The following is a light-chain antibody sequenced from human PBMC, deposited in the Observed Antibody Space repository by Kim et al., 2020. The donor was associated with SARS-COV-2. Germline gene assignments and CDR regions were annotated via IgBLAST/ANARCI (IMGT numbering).Light chain of an antibody. CDR2: NAS. J-gene: IGKJ1*01. V-gene: IGKV1-5*03. CDR3: QQYSSSPPT. CDR1: QSVSSC. Sequence: ETVGDRVTITCRASQSVSSCLAWYQQKPGKAPKFLIYNASSLETGVPSRFSGSGSGTEFTLTISSLQPDDFATYYCQQYSSSPPTFGQGTKVDIK.